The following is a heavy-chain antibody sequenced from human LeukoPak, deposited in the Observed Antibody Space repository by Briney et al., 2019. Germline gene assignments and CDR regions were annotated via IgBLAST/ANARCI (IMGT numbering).Heavy chain of an antibody. CDR3: AELGITMIGGV. CDR1: GFTFSTYS. CDR2: ISSSSSYI. D-gene: IGHD3-10*02. Sequence: GGSLRLSCAASGFTFSTYSMDWVRQAPGKGLEWVSSISSSSSYIYYAGSVKGRFTISKDNAKNSLYLQMNSLRAEDTAVYYCAELGITMIGGVWGKGTTVTISS. V-gene: IGHV3-21*01. J-gene: IGHJ6*04.